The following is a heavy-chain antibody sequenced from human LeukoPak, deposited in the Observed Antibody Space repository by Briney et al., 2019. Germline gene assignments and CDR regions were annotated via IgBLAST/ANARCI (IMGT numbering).Heavy chain of an antibody. CDR3: ARSLVVGATYPYH. J-gene: IGHJ5*02. CDR1: GYTYTNYG. V-gene: IGHV1-18*01. Sequence: AASVKVSCKASGYTYTNYGISWVRQAPGQGLEWMGWISGYNGHTNYAQKLQGRVTMTTHTSTSTAYMELRSLRSDDTAVYYCARSLVVGATYPYHWGQGTLVTVSS. D-gene: IGHD1-26*01. CDR2: ISGYNGHT.